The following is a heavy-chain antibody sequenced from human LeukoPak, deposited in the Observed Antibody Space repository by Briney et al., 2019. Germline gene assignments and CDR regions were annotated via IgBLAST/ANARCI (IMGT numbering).Heavy chain of an antibody. CDR1: GGSISSRPYS. J-gene: IGHJ6*03. D-gene: IGHD1-26*01. Sequence: SETLSLTCTVSGGSISSRPYSWGWIRQPPGKGLEWIGNIHYSGSTYDNPSLKSRVTISVDTSKNQFSLKLNSVTAADTAVYYCATSTYYYYMDVWGKGTTVTISS. CDR3: ATSTYYYYMDV. V-gene: IGHV4-39*07. CDR2: IHYSGST.